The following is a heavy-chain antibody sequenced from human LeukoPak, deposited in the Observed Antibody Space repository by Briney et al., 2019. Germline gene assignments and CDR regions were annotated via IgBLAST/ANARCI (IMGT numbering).Heavy chain of an antibody. Sequence: SETLSLTCTVSGGSISSFFWSWIRQPPGKGLEWIGYVSYSGSTNYNPSFKSRVTTSVDTSKNQFSLKVSSVTAADTAVYYCARGRTQSDHYFDYWGQGTLVTVSS. CDR3: ARGRTQSDHYFDY. J-gene: IGHJ4*02. D-gene: IGHD2-21*02. CDR1: GGSISSFF. CDR2: VSYSGST. V-gene: IGHV4-59*01.